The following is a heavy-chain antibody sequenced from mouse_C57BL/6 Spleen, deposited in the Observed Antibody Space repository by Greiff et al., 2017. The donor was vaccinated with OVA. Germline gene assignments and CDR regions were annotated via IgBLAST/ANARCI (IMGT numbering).Heavy chain of an antibody. J-gene: IGHJ3*01. V-gene: IGHV1-15*01. Sequence: QVHVKQSGAELVRPGASVTLSCKASGYTFTDYEMHWVKQTPVHGLEWIGAIDPETGGTAYNQKFKGKAILTADKSSSTAYMELRSLTSEDSAVYYCTRSNWDGFAYWGQGTLVTVSA. CDR1: GYTFTDYE. CDR2: IDPETGGT. CDR3: TRSNWDGFAY. D-gene: IGHD4-1*01.